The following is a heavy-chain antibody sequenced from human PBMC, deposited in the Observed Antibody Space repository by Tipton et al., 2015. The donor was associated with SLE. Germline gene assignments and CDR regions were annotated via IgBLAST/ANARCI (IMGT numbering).Heavy chain of an antibody. CDR2: IYSGGST. D-gene: IGHD5-24*01. CDR3: AMSREIFYFCGMDV. Sequence: SLRLSCAASGFTVSSNYMNWVRQAPGKGLEWVSVIYSGGSTYYADSVKGRFTISRDTSKNTLYLQMNSLSAEDTAVYYCAMSREIFYFCGMDVWGQGTTVTFS. V-gene: IGHV3-53*01. J-gene: IGHJ6*02. CDR1: GFTVSSNY.